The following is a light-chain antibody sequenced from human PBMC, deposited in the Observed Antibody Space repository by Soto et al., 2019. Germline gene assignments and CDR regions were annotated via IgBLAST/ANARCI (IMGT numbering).Light chain of an antibody. CDR1: QSISTS. J-gene: IGKJ4*01. CDR3: QQFVSYSLT. Sequence: DIQMTQSPSILSASVGDRVTITCRASQSISTSLAWYQQKPGKAPNLLISKASNLETGVPSRFSGSGSGTEFTLTISSLQTDDFATYYCQQFVSYSLTGGGGTKVDIK. V-gene: IGKV1-5*03. CDR2: KAS.